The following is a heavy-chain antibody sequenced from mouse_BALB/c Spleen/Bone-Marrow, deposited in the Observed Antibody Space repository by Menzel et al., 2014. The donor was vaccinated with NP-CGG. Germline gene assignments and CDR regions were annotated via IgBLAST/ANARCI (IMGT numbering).Heavy chain of an antibody. Sequence: VQLVESGPGLVAPSQSLSITCTVSGFSLTGYGVNWVRQPPGKGLEWLGVIWAGGSTNYNLALMSRLSISKDNSKSQVFLKMNSLQTDDTAMYYCARDPRTGTGAMDYWGQGTSVTVSS. CDR1: GFSLTGYG. CDR2: IWAGGST. CDR3: ARDPRTGTGAMDY. V-gene: IGHV2-9*02. D-gene: IGHD4-1*01. J-gene: IGHJ4*01.